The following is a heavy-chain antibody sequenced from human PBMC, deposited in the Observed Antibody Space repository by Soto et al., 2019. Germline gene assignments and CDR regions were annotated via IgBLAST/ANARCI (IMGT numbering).Heavy chain of an antibody. V-gene: IGHV1-24*01. D-gene: IGHD6-13*01. Sequence: ASVKVSCKVSGYTLTELSMHWVRQAPGKGLEWMGGFDPEDGETIYAQKFQGRVTMTEDTSTDTAYMELSSLRSEDTAVYYCATHRMAAAGAFLDYWGQGTLVTVSS. CDR2: FDPEDGET. CDR1: GYTLTELS. J-gene: IGHJ4*02. CDR3: ATHRMAAAGAFLDY.